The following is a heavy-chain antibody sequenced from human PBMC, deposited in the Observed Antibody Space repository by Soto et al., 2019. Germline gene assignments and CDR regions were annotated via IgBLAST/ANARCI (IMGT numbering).Heavy chain of an antibody. V-gene: IGHV3-9*01. CDR2: ISGDSGSR. J-gene: IGHJ5*01. Sequence: EVQLVESGGGLVQPGRSLRLSCAASGFTFDDYAMHWVRQAPGKGLEWVSGISGDSGSRGYADSVKGRFTISRDNAKNALYIQMNSLTAEDTAVDYCVKVVLGRSILFVGWFDSWGQGTQVTVSS. CDR1: GFTFDDYA. CDR3: VKVVLGRSILFVGWFDS. D-gene: IGHD2-21*01.